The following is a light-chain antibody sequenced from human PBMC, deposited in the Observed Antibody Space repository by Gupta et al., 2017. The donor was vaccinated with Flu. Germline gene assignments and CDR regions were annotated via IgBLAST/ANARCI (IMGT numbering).Light chain of an antibody. V-gene: IGKV2D-29*02. CDR3: RQSKQLPLT. CDR1: QSLLFSNGRTF. CDR2: EGS. Sequence: DIVMTQSPLSLSVTPGQPASISCNSSQSLLFSNGRTFLFWYHQKPGQSPRLLIYEGSNRVFGVSDRFSGVGSGTDFTLKISRVEVEDVGVYYCRQSKQLPLTFGRGTKVEIE. J-gene: IGKJ4*01.